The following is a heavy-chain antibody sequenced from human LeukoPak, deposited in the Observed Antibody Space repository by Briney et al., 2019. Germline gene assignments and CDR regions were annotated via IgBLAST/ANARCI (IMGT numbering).Heavy chain of an antibody. Sequence: GASLKISGKGPGYSFTSYWISWVRQMPGRGLEWMGRIDPSDSYTNYSPSFQGRVTNSADKPISTAYLQWSSPKASDTAMYYCARHGVATDYWGQGTLVTVSS. J-gene: IGHJ4*02. CDR3: ARHGVATDY. CDR1: GYSFTSYW. D-gene: IGHD5-12*01. CDR2: IDPSDSYT. V-gene: IGHV5-10-1*01.